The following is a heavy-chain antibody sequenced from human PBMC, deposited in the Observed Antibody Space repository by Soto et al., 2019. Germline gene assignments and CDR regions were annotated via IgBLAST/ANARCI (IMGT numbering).Heavy chain of an antibody. CDR1: GFTFSSYA. CDR2: ISYDGSNK. V-gene: IGHV3-30-3*01. J-gene: IGHJ6*02. CDR3: AREVPYSGGYYSPDLEDYHGMDL. Sequence: GGSLRLSCAASGFTFSSYAMHWVRQAPGKGLEWVAVISYDGSNKYYADSVKGRFTISRDNSKNTLYLQMNSLRAEDTAVYYCAREVPYSGGYYSPDLEDYHGMDLWRQGTRVTVSS. D-gene: IGHD3-22*01.